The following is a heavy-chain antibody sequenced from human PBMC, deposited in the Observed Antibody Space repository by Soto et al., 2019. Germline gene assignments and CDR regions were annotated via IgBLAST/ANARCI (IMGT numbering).Heavy chain of an antibody. CDR2: IYWNDDK. CDR1: GFSLSTSGVG. J-gene: IGHJ4*02. D-gene: IGHD4-17*01. CDR3: ARHQERDYGDYDLVDY. V-gene: IGHV2-5*01. Sequence: SGPTLVNPTQTLTLTCTFSGFSLSTSGVGVGWIRQPPGKALEWLALIYWNDDKRYSPSLKSRLTITKDTSKNQVVLTMTNMDPVDTATYYCARHQERDYGDYDLVDYWGQGTLVTVSS.